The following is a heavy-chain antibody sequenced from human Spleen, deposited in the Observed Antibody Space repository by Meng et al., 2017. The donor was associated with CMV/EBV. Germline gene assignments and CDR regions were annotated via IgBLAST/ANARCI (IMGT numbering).Heavy chain of an antibody. CDR2: ISSFESTI. J-gene: IGHJ4*02. CDR1: GFTFSDYY. CDR3: ARTVTVVPAAISPNYFDY. Sequence: GGSLRLSCAASGFTFSDYYMSWIRQAPGKGLEWVSYISSFESTIYYADSVKGRFTISRDNAKNLLYLQMNSLRAEDTAVYYCARTVTVVPAAISPNYFDYWGQGTLVTVSS. V-gene: IGHV3-11*01. D-gene: IGHD2-2*01.